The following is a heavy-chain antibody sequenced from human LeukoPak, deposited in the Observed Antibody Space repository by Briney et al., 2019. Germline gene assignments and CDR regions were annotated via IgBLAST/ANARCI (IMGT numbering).Heavy chain of an antibody. CDR2: IRTTAEGAKYA. CDR3: ATDQRYAFDY. Sequence: GGSLRLSCATSGSSFTDYPMNWVSQAPGKGLEWSSNIRTTAEGAKYAYYADSVKGRVTISRDDGKNTLYLHMNSLRDDDTAVYYCATDQRYAFDYWGQGILVPSPQ. CDR1: GSSFTDYP. J-gene: IGHJ4*02. V-gene: IGHV3-48*02. D-gene: IGHD3-9*01.